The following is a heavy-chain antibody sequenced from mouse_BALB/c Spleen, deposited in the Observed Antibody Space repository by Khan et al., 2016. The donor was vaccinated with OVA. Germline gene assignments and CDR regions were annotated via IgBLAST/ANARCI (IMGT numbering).Heavy chain of an antibody. CDR2: LSYSGSN. Sequence: QLEESGPDLVKPSQSLSLTCTVTGYSITSGYGWNWIRQFPGNKLEWMGYLSYSGSNNYNPSPKSRISITRDTSKNQFFLQLNSVTTEDTATYYCARTARIKYWGQGTTLTVSS. CDR1: GYSITSGYG. D-gene: IGHD1-2*01. J-gene: IGHJ2*01. V-gene: IGHV3-1*02. CDR3: ARTARIKY.